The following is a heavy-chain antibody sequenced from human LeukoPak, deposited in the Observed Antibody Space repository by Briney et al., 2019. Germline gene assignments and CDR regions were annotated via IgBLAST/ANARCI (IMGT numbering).Heavy chain of an antibody. Sequence: SETLSLTCTVSGGSISGYYWNWIRQPPGKGLEWIGYIYNLGTTNYNPSLKSRVTISQDTSKNQFSLKLRSVTAADTAVYYCARATVGNWFDPWGQGTLIIVSS. V-gene: IGHV4-59*01. CDR2: IYNLGTT. CDR1: GGSISGYY. CDR3: ARATVGNWFDP. J-gene: IGHJ5*02. D-gene: IGHD4-23*01.